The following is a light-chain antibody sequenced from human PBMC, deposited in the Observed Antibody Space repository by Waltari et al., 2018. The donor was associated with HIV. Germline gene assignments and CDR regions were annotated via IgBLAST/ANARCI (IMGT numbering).Light chain of an antibody. CDR1: HVITND. CDR3: LQYNNYPQT. CDR2: ATS. V-gene: IGKV1-17*01. Sequence: DIQMTQSPSSLSASVGDRVTITSRASHVITNDLAWYQQKPGKAPERLIYATSILQGGVPSRFSGSGSGTDFTLTISRLQPEDSAIYYCLQYNNYPQTFGRGTKVEI. J-gene: IGKJ4*02.